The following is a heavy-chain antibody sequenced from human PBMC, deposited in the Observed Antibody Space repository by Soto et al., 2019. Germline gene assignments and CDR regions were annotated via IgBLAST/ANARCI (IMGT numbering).Heavy chain of an antibody. CDR2: LYHGGST. J-gene: IGHJ6*02. D-gene: IGHD3-3*02. CDR3: ARTYEHLRNYGMDV. CDR1: GCSTSRGTY. Sequence: SETRSFTCAVSGCSTSRGTYWGWLRQTHGKGLERVGSLYHGGSTYCGPPLKSRLTIAVHTSNKHFSLKLSSVPAADTAVYYCARTYEHLRNYGMDVWGQGTTVT. V-gene: IGHV4-38-2*01.